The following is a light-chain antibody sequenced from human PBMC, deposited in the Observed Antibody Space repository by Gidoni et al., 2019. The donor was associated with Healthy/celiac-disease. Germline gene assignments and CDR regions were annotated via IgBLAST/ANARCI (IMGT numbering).Light chain of an antibody. J-gene: IGKJ4*01. Sequence: EIVLTQSPGTLSLSPGERATLSCRASQSVSSSYLAWYQQTPGQAPRLLIYGASSRATGIPDRFSGSGSGTDFTLTISRLEPEDFAVYYCQQYGSSPRILTFGGGTKVEIK. CDR3: QQYGSSPRILT. CDR1: QSVSSSY. V-gene: IGKV3-20*01. CDR2: GAS.